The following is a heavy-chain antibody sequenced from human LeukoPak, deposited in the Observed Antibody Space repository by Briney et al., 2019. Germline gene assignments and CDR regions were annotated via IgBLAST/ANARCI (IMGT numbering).Heavy chain of an antibody. D-gene: IGHD6-13*01. CDR3: ARANPYSSSWYLFDY. CDR1: GGSISSYY. J-gene: IGHJ4*02. V-gene: IGHV4-59*01. Sequence: SETLSLTCTVSGGSISSYYWSWLRQPSGKGLEWIGYIYYSGSTNYNPSLKSRVTISVDTSKNQFSLKLSSVTAADTAVYYCARANPYSSSWYLFDYWGQGTLVTVSS. CDR2: IYYSGST.